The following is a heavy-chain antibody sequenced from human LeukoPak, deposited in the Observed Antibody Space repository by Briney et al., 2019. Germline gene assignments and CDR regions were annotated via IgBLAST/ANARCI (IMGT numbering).Heavy chain of an antibody. CDR1: GFTFSSYT. CDR2: ISSTSSYI. V-gene: IGHV3-21*01. Sequence: GGSLRLSCAASGFTFSSYTMNWVRQAPGKGLEWVSSISSTSSYIYYADSVKGRFTISRDNAENSLSLQMSSLRAEDTAVYYCASKMAIDYWGQGTLVTVSS. J-gene: IGHJ4*02. D-gene: IGHD5-24*01. CDR3: ASKMAIDY.